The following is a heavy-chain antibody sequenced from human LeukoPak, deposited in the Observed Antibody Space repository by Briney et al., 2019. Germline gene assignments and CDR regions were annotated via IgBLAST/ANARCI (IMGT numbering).Heavy chain of an antibody. J-gene: IGHJ4*02. D-gene: IGHD3-22*01. CDR1: GGTFSSYA. CDR2: IIPIFGTA. Sequence: ASVKVSCKASGGTFSSYAISWVRQAPGQGLEWMGRIIPIFGTANYAQKFQGRVTITADESTSTAYMGLSSLRSEDTAVYYCASRSYDSSGYYLHNYFDYWGQGTLVTVSS. V-gene: IGHV1-69*15. CDR3: ASRSYDSSGYYLHNYFDY.